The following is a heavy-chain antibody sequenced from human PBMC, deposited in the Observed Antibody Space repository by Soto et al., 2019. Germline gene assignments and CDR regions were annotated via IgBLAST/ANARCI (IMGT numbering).Heavy chain of an antibody. CDR2: INAGNGNT. CDR3: ARAAVVPAAPIYYYYYYMDV. V-gene: IGHV1-3*01. Sequence: GASVKVSCKASGYTFTSYAMHWVRQAPGQRLEWMGWINAGNGNTKYSQKFQGRVTITRDTSASTAYMELSSLRSEDTAVYYCARAAVVPAAPIYYYYYYMDVWGKGTTVTVSS. D-gene: IGHD2-2*01. J-gene: IGHJ6*03. CDR1: GYTFTSYA.